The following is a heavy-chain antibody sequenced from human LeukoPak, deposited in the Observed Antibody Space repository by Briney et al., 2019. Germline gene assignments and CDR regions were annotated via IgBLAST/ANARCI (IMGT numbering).Heavy chain of an antibody. CDR1: GFTVSSSNY. CDR3: AREISRFGI. Sequence: GGSLRLSCAASGFTVSSSNYMNWVRQASGKGLEWVSGIYTGGTTYYTDSVKGRFTISRDNPNNTLYLQMHSLRAEDTAVYYCAREISRFGIWGQGTLVTVSS. D-gene: IGHD3-16*01. CDR2: IYTGGTT. V-gene: IGHV3-66*01. J-gene: IGHJ4*02.